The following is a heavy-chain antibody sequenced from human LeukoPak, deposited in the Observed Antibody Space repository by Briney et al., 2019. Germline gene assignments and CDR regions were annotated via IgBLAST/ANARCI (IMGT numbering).Heavy chain of an antibody. D-gene: IGHD6-19*01. CDR3: AKSPGYSSGYFDY. V-gene: IGHV3-9*01. CDR2: ISWNSGSI. CDR1: GFTFDDYA. J-gene: IGHJ4*02. Sequence: GGSLRLSCAASGFTFDDYAMHWVRQAPGKGLEWVSGISWNSGSIGYADSVKGRFTISRDNAKNSLYLQMNGLRAEDTALYYCAKSPGYSSGYFDYWGQGTLVTVSS.